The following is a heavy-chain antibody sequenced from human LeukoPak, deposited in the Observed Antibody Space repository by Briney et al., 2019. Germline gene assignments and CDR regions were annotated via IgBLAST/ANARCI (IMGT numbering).Heavy chain of an antibody. Sequence: PSETLSLTCTVSGGSISSSNYYWGWIRQPPGKGLEWIGYISYTGSTTYNPSLKSRVTISVDTSKNQFSLKLTSVTAADTAVFYCARGASGTATYYYSYFYIDVWGKGTTVTISS. J-gene: IGHJ6*03. CDR1: GGSISSSNYY. D-gene: IGHD1-1*01. CDR3: ARGASGTATYYYSYFYIDV. V-gene: IGHV4-61*05. CDR2: ISYTGST.